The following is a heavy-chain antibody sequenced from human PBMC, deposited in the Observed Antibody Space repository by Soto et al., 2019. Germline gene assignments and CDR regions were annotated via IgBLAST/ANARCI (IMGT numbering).Heavy chain of an antibody. CDR2: IDPSDSYT. J-gene: IGHJ6*02. CDR1: GYSFTSYW. D-gene: IGHD3-10*01. CDR3: ARPNYYGSGSYIAGNYYYGMDV. V-gene: IGHV5-10-1*01. Sequence: GESLKISCKGSGYSFTSYWISWVRQMPGKGLEWMGRIDPSDSYTNYSPSFQGHVTISADKSISTAYLQWSSLKASDTAMYYCARPNYYGSGSYIAGNYYYGMDVWGQGXTVTVYS.